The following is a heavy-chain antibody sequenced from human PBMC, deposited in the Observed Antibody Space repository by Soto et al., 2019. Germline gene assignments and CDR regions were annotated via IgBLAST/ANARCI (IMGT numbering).Heavy chain of an antibody. V-gene: IGHV4-59*08. D-gene: IGHD3-22*01. J-gene: IGHJ4*02. Sequence: SETLSLTCTVSGDSISSYYWSWIRQPPGKGLEWIGYIYYSGSTNYNPSLKSRVAISVDTSKNQFSLKLSSVTAADTAVFYCAGLYPYESSGYHLDYWSQGTLVTVSS. CDR1: GDSISSYY. CDR2: IYYSGST. CDR3: AGLYPYESSGYHLDY.